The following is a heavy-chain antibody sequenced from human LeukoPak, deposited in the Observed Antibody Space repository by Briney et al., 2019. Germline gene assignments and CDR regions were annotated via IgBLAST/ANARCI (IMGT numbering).Heavy chain of an antibody. CDR3: AKDVLHSSGFDY. J-gene: IGHJ4*02. CDR1: GFTFSSYA. D-gene: IGHD3-22*01. V-gene: IGHV3-23*01. CDR2: ISGSGGST. Sequence: TGGSLRLSCAASGFTFSSYAMSWVRQAPGKGREWVSAISGSGGSTYYADSVKGRFTISRDNSKNTLYLQMNSLRAEDTAVYYCAKDVLHSSGFDYWGQGTLVTVSS.